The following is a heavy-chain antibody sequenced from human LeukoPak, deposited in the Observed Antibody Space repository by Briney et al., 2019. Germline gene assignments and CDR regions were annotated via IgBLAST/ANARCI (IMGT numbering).Heavy chain of an antibody. CDR2: INPNSGGT. J-gene: IGHJ4*02. V-gene: IGHV1-2*02. Sequence: ASVKDSCKVSGYTFTGYYMHWVRQAPGQGLEWMGWINPNSGGTNYAQKFQGRVTMTRDTSISTAYMELSRLRSDDTAVYYCARGSRYYDSSGYYYWGQGTLVTVSS. D-gene: IGHD3-22*01. CDR3: ARGSRYYDSSGYYY. CDR1: GYTFTGYY.